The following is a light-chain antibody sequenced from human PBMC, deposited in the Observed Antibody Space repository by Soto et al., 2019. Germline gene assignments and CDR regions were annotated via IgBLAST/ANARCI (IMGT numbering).Light chain of an antibody. CDR2: GNN. V-gene: IGLV1-40*01. Sequence: QSVLTQPPSVSGAPGQKVTISCTRSSSNIGAAYDVHWYQHLPGTAPKLLIYGNNNRPSGVPDRFSGSKSCTSATLAITGLQAQDEADYYCQPYNSSLSGWVFGGGTKVTVL. J-gene: IGLJ3*02. CDR3: QPYNSSLSGWV. CDR1: SSNIGAAYD.